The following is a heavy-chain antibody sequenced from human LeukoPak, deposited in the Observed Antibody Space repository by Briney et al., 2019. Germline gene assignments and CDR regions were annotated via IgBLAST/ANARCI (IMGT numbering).Heavy chain of an antibody. V-gene: IGHV3-23*01. CDR2: ISGSGDST. J-gene: IGHJ4*02. CDR3: AKVSVVRGVGAFDY. CDR1: GFTFSSYG. D-gene: IGHD3-10*01. Sequence: PGGSLRLSCAASGFTFSSYGMHWVRQAPGKGLEWVSVISGSGDSTYYADSVKGRFTISRDNSKNTLYLQMNSLRAGDTAVYYCAKVSVVRGVGAFDYWGQGTLVTVSS.